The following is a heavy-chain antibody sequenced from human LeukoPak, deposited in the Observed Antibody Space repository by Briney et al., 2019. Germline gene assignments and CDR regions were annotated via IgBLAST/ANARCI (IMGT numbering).Heavy chain of an antibody. D-gene: IGHD3-10*01. V-gene: IGHV3-21*05. CDR1: GFIFSNHG. CDR3: ARRGPYFDY. CDR2: ISSTSTDI. J-gene: IGHJ4*02. Sequence: GGSLRLSCTASGFIFSNHGMNWVRQAPGKGLEWISYISSTSTDIYYVDTVKGRFTISRDNAKNSVYLQMNSLRAEDTAIYYCARRGPYFDYWGQGILVTVSS.